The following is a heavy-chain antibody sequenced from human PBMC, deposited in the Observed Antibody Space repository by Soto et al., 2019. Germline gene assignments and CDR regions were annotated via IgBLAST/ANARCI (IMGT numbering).Heavy chain of an antibody. CDR1: GGSISSHY. CDR2: IYYSGST. Sequence: SETLSLTCTVSGGSISSHYWSWIRQPPGKGLEWIGYIYYSGSTNYNPSLKSRVTISVDTSKNQFSLKLSSVTAADTAVYYCARAWGIVVVPAASQYYYYGMDVWGQGTTVTVSS. D-gene: IGHD2-2*01. V-gene: IGHV4-59*11. CDR3: ARAWGIVVVPAASQYYYYGMDV. J-gene: IGHJ6*02.